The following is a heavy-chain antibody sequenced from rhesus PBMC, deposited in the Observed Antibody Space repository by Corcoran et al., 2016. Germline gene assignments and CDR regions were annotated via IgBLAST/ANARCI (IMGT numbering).Heavy chain of an antibody. Sequence: EVQLVETGGGWVQTGGSLRLSCAAAGSTFSSYGMSWVRQAPGKGLEWVSGISYTGGSTYYADSVKGRFTISRENAKNTLYLQMDSLRAEDTAVYYCARGADYWVQGVLVTVSS. CDR2: ISYTGGST. V-gene: IGHV3S18*01. CDR1: GSTFSSYG. CDR3: ARGADY. J-gene: IGHJ4*01.